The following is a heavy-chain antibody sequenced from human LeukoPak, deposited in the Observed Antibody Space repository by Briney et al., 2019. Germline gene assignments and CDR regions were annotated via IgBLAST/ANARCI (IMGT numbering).Heavy chain of an antibody. D-gene: IGHD3-22*01. CDR2: INHSGST. J-gene: IGHJ4*02. Sequence: SETLSLTCTVSGGSISDYYWSWIRQPPGKGLEWIGEINHSGSTNYNPSLKSRVTISVDTSKNQFSLKLSSVTAADTAVYYCARRGLHYYDSSGYYTDYWGQGTLVTVSS. V-gene: IGHV4-34*01. CDR1: GGSISDYY. CDR3: ARRGLHYYDSSGYYTDY.